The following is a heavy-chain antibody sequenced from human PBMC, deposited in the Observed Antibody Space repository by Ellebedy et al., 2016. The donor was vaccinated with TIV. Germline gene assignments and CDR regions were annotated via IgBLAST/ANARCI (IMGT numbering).Heavy chain of an antibody. V-gene: IGHV3-48*04. CDR1: GFTFGDYA. J-gene: IGHJ6*02. D-gene: IGHD4-17*01. Sequence: GGSLRLSXTASGFTFGDYAMSWFRQAPGKGLEWVSYISSSSSTISYADSVKGRFTISRDNAKNSLYLQMNSLRAEDTAVYYCARFNGDYAYYYYGMDVWGQGTTVPVSS. CDR2: ISSSSSTI. CDR3: ARFNGDYAYYYYGMDV.